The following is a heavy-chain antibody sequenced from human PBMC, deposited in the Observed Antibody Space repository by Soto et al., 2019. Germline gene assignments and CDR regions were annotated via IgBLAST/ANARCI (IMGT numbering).Heavy chain of an antibody. Sequence: ASVKVSCKASGYTFTTYAIHWVRQAPGQRLEWMGWIDAGNGNTKYSQKFQGRVTITRDTSASTAYMELGSLRSEDTAVYYCARGYDYGDKGGAFDIWGQGTMVTVSS. V-gene: IGHV1-3*01. J-gene: IGHJ3*02. CDR1: GYTFTTYA. D-gene: IGHD4-17*01. CDR2: IDAGNGNT. CDR3: ARGYDYGDKGGAFDI.